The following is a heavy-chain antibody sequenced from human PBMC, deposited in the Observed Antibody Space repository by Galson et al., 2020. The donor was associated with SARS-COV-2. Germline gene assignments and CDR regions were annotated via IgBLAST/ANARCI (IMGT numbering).Heavy chain of an antibody. Sequence: GGSLRLSCAASGFSFSSYWMHWVRRAPGEGLVWVSRTNEHGSIPNYADSVRGRFTISRDNAKNTLYLQMNSLRAEDTAIYYCARDLGGVASDWGQGTLVTVTS. V-gene: IGHV3-74*01. D-gene: IGHD3-16*01. CDR2: TNEHGSIP. J-gene: IGHJ4*02. CDR3: ARDLGGVASD. CDR1: GFSFSSYW.